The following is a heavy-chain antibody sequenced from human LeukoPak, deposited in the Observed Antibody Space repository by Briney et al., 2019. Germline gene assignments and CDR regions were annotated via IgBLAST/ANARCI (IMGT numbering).Heavy chain of an antibody. Sequence: PGGSLRLSCAASGFTFSDYYMSWIRQAPGKGLEWVSYISSSGSTIYYADSVKGRFTISRDNAKNSLYLQMNSLRAEDTAVYYCARGSGHCSSTSCYMGIQYYYGMDVWGQGTTVTVSS. J-gene: IGHJ6*02. V-gene: IGHV3-11*04. CDR3: ARGSGHCSSTSCYMGIQYYYGMDV. D-gene: IGHD2-2*02. CDR2: ISSSGSTI. CDR1: GFTFSDYY.